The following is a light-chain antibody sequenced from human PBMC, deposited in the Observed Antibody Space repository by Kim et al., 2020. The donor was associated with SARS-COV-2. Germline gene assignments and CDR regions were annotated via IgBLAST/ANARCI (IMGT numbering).Light chain of an antibody. CDR3: QQYHNMIT. J-gene: IGKJ5*01. Sequence: SVSPGERATLSCRASQSVSSDFAWYQHKPGQAHRLLNYETSTMATGIPAMFSGSVSGTEFTLTISRLQSEDFAVYYCQQYHNMITFGQGTRLEIK. V-gene: IGKV3D-15*01. CDR1: QSVSSD. CDR2: ETS.